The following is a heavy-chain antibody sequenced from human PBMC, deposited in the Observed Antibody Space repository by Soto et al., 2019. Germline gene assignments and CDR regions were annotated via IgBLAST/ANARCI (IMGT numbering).Heavy chain of an antibody. J-gene: IGHJ6*02. CDR1: GGSISSGGYS. CDR3: ARVRMVHSRPQKRNGMDV. D-gene: IGHD3-10*01. Sequence: SETLSLTCAGSGGSISSGGYSWSWIRQPPGKGLEWIGYIYHSGSTYYNPSLKSRVTISVDTSKNQLSLKLSSVTAADTAVYYCARVRMVHSRPQKRNGMDVWGQGTTVTVSS. CDR2: IYHSGST. V-gene: IGHV4-30-2*01.